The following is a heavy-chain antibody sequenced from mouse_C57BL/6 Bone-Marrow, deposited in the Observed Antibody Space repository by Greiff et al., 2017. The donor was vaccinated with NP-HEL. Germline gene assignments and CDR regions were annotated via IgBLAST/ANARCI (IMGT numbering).Heavy chain of an antibody. D-gene: IGHD1-1*02. J-gene: IGHJ3*01. V-gene: IGHV2-9-1*01. CDR3: ARYEAMGFAWFAY. CDR2: IWTGGGT. Sequence: VKLQESGPGLVAPSQSLSITCTVSGFSLTSYAISWVRQPPGKGLEWLGVIWTGGGTHYTSDLKSRLSISTDNSKSQVCLKMNSLQTDDTARYYFARYEAMGFAWFAYWGQGTLVTVSA. CDR1: GFSLTSYA.